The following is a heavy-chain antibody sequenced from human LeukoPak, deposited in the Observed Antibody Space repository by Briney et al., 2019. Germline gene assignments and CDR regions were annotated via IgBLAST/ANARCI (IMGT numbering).Heavy chain of an antibody. J-gene: IGHJ1*01. Sequence: GGSLRLSCVASGFTVSSDHMSWVRQAPGKGLEWVSALFAGGNTYYVDSVKGRFTISRDNSKNTLYLQMNSLRAEDTAVYYFARDRLKPGLFEHWGQGPLVSVAS. CDR1: GFTVSSDH. CDR2: LFAGGNT. D-gene: IGHD1-14*01. CDR3: ARDRLKPGLFEH. V-gene: IGHV3-66*01.